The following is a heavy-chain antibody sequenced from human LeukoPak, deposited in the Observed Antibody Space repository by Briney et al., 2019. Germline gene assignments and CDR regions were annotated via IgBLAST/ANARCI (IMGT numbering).Heavy chain of an antibody. CDR2: ISYDGRHE. V-gene: IGHV3-30*18. D-gene: IGHD3-3*01. CDR1: RFAFSDFD. J-gene: IGHJ4*02. Sequence: PGGSLRLSCAASRFAFSDFDKIWVRQAPGKGLEWATLISYDGRHEHCADSVKGRFTISRDNSKNTLYLQMNSLRAEDTAVYYCAKGGQYYDFWSGYYIFDYWGQGTLVTVSS. CDR3: AKGGQYYDFWSGYYIFDY.